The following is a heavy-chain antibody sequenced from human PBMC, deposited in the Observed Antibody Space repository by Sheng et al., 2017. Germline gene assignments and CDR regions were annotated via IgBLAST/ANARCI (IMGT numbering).Heavy chain of an antibody. CDR3: AGSYYGSGRNYY. J-gene: IGHJ4*02. Sequence: QVQLVESGGGAVQPGMSLRLSCAASGFIFSNYGMNWVRQTPGKGLEWLAVLAHDGSNKYYADSVKGRFTISRDNSKNTLYLQMNSLRVEDTAVYYCAGSYYGSGRNYYWGQGTLVTVSS. D-gene: IGHD3-10*01. V-gene: IGHV3-30*03. CDR1: GFIFSNYG. CDR2: LAHDGSNK.